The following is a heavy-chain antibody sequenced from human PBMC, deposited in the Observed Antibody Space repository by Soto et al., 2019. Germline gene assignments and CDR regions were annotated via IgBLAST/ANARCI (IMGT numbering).Heavy chain of an antibody. Sequence: QVQLIQSGAEVKKPGSSVKVSCKAYGGTFSRYAISWVRQAPGQGLEWMGGFTPIFGTANYAQKFQGRVAITADESTRTSYMELRSLRSGDTAVYYCARGWGYDTSDYYYAYWGQGTLITVSS. CDR2: FTPIFGTA. D-gene: IGHD3-22*01. J-gene: IGHJ4*02. V-gene: IGHV1-69*01. CDR3: ARGWGYDTSDYYYAY. CDR1: GGTFSRYA.